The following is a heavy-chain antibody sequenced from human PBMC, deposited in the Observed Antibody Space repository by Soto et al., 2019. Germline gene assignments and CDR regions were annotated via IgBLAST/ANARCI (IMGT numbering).Heavy chain of an antibody. Sequence: SETLSLTCTVSGGSISSYYWSWIRQPPGKGLEWIGYIYYSGSTNYNPSLKSRVTISVDTSKNQFSLKLSSVTAADTAVYYCARMTTVTTGLAFDIWGQGTMATVSS. V-gene: IGHV4-59*01. D-gene: IGHD4-17*01. CDR1: GGSISSYY. CDR2: IYYSGST. J-gene: IGHJ3*02. CDR3: ARMTTVTTGLAFDI.